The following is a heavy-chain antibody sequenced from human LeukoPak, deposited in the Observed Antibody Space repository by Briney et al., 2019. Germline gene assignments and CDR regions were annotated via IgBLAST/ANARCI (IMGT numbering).Heavy chain of an antibody. D-gene: IGHD6-19*01. CDR3: ARDTRYSSSPGAFDI. Sequence: GGSLRLSCAASGFTFSSYSMNWVRQAPGKGLEWVSSISSSSSYIYYADSVKGRFTISRDNAKNSLYLQMNSLRAEDTAVYYCARDTRYSSSPGAFDIWGQGTMVTVSS. J-gene: IGHJ3*02. CDR2: ISSSSSYI. V-gene: IGHV3-21*01. CDR1: GFTFSSYS.